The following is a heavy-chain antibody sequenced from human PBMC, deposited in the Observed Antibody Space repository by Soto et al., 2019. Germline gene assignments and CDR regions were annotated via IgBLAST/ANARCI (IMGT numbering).Heavy chain of an antibody. J-gene: IGHJ4*02. CDR3: AILGIGGFNRRGFDY. D-gene: IGHD5-12*01. CDR2: IIPILGIA. Sequence: QVQLVQSGAEVKKPGSSVKVSCKASGGTFSSYTISWVRQAPGQGLEWMGRIIPILGIANYAQKFQGRVTITADKSTRTAYMELSSLRSEDTAVYYCAILGIGGFNRRGFDYWGQGTLVTVSS. V-gene: IGHV1-69*02. CDR1: GGTFSSYT.